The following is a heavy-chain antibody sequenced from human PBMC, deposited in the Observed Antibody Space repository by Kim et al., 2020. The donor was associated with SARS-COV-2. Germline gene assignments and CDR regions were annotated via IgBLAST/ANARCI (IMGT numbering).Heavy chain of an antibody. CDR3: AVCSTVTTRWFDP. CDR2: IIPIFGTA. V-gene: IGHV1-69*13. D-gene: IGHD4-17*01. J-gene: IGHJ5*02. CDR1: GGTFSSYD. Sequence: SVKVSCKASGGTFSSYDISWVRQAPGQGLEWMGGIIPIFGTANYAQKFQGRVTITADESTSTAYMELSSLRSEDTAVYYCAVCSTVTTRWFDPWGQGTLVTVSS.